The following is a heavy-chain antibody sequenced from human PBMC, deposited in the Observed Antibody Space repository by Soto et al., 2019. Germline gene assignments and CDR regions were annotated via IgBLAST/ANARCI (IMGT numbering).Heavy chain of an antibody. V-gene: IGHV3-73*01. J-gene: IGHJ4*02. CDR3: TRHSADY. CDR1: GFTFSDAA. Sequence: EVQLVESGGGLVQPGGSLKLSCAASGFTFSDAALHWVRQASGKGLEWVGRIRAKAYSYATAYAASVKGRFTISRDDSKNTAYLQMNSLKTEDTAVYYCTRHSADYWGQGTLVTVSS. CDR2: IRAKAYSYAT.